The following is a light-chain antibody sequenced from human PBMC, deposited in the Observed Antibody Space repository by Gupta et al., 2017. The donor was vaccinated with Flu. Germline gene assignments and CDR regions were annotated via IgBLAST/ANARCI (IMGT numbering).Light chain of an antibody. Sequence: DIKMLQPPSPLSASVGDRVTITCRDSQSISSWFDWYQQKPGEAPKLLIYEASSLESGVPSRFSGSGSGTEFTLTISSLQPEDFATYYWQQDNSYSWTFGQGTKVEIK. CDR1: QSISSW. J-gene: IGKJ1*01. V-gene: IGKV1-5*03. CDR3: QQDNSYSWT. CDR2: EAS.